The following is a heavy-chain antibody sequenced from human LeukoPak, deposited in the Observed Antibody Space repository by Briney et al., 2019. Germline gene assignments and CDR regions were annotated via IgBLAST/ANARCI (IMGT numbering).Heavy chain of an antibody. Sequence: SETLSLTCTVSGGSISSSSYYWGWIRQPPGKGLEWIGSIYYSGSTYYNPSLKSRVTISVDTSKNQFSLKLSSVTAADTAVYYCARISGLEILGADYWGQGTLVTVSS. D-gene: IGHD3/OR15-3a*01. CDR3: ARISGLEILGADY. J-gene: IGHJ4*02. V-gene: IGHV4-39*01. CDR2: IYYSGST. CDR1: GGSISSSSYY.